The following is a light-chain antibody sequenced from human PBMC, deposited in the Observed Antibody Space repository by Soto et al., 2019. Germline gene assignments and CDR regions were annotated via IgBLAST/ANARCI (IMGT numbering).Light chain of an antibody. J-gene: IGLJ2*01. CDR3: QSYDSSVV. V-gene: IGLV6-57*04. CDR1: SGTIVSNY. Sequence: NFMLTQPHSVSESPGKTVTISCTRSSGTIVSNYVQWYQQRPGSAPTTVIYEDDQRPSGVPDRFSGSIDSSSNSASLTISGLKTEDEAVYYCQSYDSSVVFGGGTKVTVL. CDR2: EDD.